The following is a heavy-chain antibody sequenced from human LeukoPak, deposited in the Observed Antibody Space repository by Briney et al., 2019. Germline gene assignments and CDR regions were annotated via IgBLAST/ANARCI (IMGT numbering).Heavy chain of an antibody. CDR2: IYYSGST. J-gene: IGHJ4*02. CDR1: GGSISSYY. D-gene: IGHD6-13*01. V-gene: IGHV4-59*08. CDR3: ARRSSSSWYYFDY. Sequence: SETLSLTCTGSGGSISSYYGSLIRQPPGKGLEWIGYIYYSGSTNYNPSLKSRVTISVDTSKNQFSLKLSSVTAAHTAVYYCARRSSSSWYYFDYWGQGTLVTVSS.